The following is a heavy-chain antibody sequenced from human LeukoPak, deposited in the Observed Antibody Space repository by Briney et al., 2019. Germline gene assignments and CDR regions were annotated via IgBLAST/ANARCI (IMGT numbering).Heavy chain of an antibody. CDR3: VKAPVTTCSGAYCYPFDY. CDR1: GFTVSSNS. CDR2: ISVSGNT. Sequence: QAGGSLRLSCTVSGFTVSSNSMSWVRRGPGKGLEWVSAISVSGNTYHADSVKGRFTISRDSSKNTLYLQMNSLRAGDAAVYYCVKAPVTTCSGAYCYPFDYWSQGTLVTVSS. J-gene: IGHJ4*02. D-gene: IGHD2-15*01. V-gene: IGHV3-53*01.